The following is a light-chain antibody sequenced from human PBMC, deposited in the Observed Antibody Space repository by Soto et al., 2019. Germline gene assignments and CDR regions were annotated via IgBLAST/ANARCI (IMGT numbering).Light chain of an antibody. J-gene: IGKJ4*01. CDR3: QQYGTSPPD. CDR2: AAS. CDR1: QSVISTD. Sequence: EIVLTQSPGTLSLSPGERATLSCRASQSVISTDLAWYQQKPGQAPRLLVYAASSGASGIPDRFSGSGSGTDFTLTISRLEPEDFAVYYCQQYGTSPPDFGGGTRVEI. V-gene: IGKV3-20*01.